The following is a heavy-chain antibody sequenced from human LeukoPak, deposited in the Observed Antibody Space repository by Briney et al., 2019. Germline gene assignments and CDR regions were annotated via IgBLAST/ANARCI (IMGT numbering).Heavy chain of an antibody. CDR2: IYPGDSDT. J-gene: IGHJ3*02. CDR1: GYSFTSYW. V-gene: IGHV5-51*01. D-gene: IGHD6-13*01. CDR3: ARHEYSSSHDAFDI. Sequence: KSGESLQISCKGSGYSFTSYWIGWVRQLPGKGLEWMGIIYPGDSDTRYSPSFQGQVTISADKSISTAYLQWSSLKASDTAMYYCARHEYSSSHDAFDIWGQGTMVTVSS.